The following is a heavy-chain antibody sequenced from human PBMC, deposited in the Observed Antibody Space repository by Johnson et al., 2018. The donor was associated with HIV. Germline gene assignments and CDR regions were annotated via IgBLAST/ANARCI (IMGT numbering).Heavy chain of an antibody. CDR3: ARGSVAGTYLHDAFDI. Sequence: QVQLVESGGGVVQPGRSLRLSCAASGFTFSSYAMHWVRQAPGKGLEWVAVISYDGSNKYYADSVKGRFTISRDNSKNTLYLQMNSLRAEDTAVYYCARGSVAGTYLHDAFDIWGQGTMVTVSS. J-gene: IGHJ3*02. V-gene: IGHV3-30*04. D-gene: IGHD1/OR15-1a*01. CDR1: GFTFSSYA. CDR2: ISYDGSNK.